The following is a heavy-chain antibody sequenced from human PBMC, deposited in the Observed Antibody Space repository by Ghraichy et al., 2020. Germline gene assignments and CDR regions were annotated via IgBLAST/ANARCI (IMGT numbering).Heavy chain of an antibody. Sequence: GESLNISCKGSGYSFTSYWIGWVRQMPGKGLEWMGIIYPGDSDTRYSPSFQGQVTISAEKSISTADLQWSSLKASDTAMYYCARPRGRLAAAGCDAFDIWGQGTMVTVSS. D-gene: IGHD6-13*01. CDR1: GYSFTSYW. CDR3: ARPRGRLAAAGCDAFDI. V-gene: IGHV5-51*01. CDR2: IYPGDSDT. J-gene: IGHJ3*02.